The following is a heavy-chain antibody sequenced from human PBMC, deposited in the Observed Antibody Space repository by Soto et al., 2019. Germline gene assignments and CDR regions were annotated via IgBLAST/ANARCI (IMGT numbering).Heavy chain of an antibody. D-gene: IGHD6-13*01. V-gene: IGHV2-5*02. CDR3: AHRNPNIAWFDP. CDR1: GFSLSTSGVC. CDR2: IYWDDDK. Sequence: QITLKESGPTLVKPTQTLTLTCTFSGFSLSTSGVCVGGIRQPPGKALEWLALIYWDDDKRYSPSLKSRLTITKDNSKNKVVLTMHNMAPVDTATYYCAHRNPNIAWFDPWGQRTLVTVSS. J-gene: IGHJ5*02.